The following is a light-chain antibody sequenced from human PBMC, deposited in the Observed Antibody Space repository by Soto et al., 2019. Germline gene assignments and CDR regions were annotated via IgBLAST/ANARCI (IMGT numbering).Light chain of an antibody. Sequence: DIVMTQSPLSLPVTPGEPASISCRSSQSLLHSNGYNYLDWYLQKPGQSPQLLIYLGSNRASGVADRXSGSGSGTDFTLKISRVEAEDVGVYYCMQALQTPYTFGQGTKLEIK. CDR1: QSLLHSNGYNY. CDR3: MQALQTPYT. CDR2: LGS. V-gene: IGKV2-28*01. J-gene: IGKJ2*01.